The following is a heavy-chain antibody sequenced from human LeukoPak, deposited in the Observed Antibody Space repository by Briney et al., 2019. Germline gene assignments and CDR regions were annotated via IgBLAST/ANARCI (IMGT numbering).Heavy chain of an antibody. D-gene: IGHD3-22*01. Sequence: SETLSLTCTVSGDSISSSSYYWGWIRQPPGKGLEWIGSIYYSGSTYYNPSLKSRVTISVDTSKNQFSLKLSSVTAADTAVYYCAAYYYDSSGPYFDYWGQGTLVTVSS. V-gene: IGHV4-39*01. CDR3: AAYYYDSSGPYFDY. CDR1: GDSISSSSYY. J-gene: IGHJ4*02. CDR2: IYYSGST.